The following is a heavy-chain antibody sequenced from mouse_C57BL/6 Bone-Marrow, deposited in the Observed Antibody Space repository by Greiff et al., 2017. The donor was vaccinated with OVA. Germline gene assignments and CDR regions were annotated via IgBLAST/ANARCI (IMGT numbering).Heavy chain of an antibody. Sequence: VQLQQPGAELVRPGSSVKLSCKASGYTFTSYWMHWVKQRPIQGLEWIGNIDPSDSETHYNQKFKDKATLTVDKSSSTAYMQLSSLTSEDSAVYYCARPPVPADEWDWYFDVWGTGTTVTVSS. CDR2: IDPSDSET. CDR3: ARPPVPADEWDWYFDV. J-gene: IGHJ1*03. CDR1: GYTFTSYW. D-gene: IGHD1-3*01. V-gene: IGHV1-52*01.